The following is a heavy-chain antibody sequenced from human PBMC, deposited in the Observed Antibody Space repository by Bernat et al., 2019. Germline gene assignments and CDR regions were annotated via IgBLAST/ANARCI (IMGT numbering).Heavy chain of an antibody. J-gene: IGHJ4*02. CDR1: GGTFSSYA. V-gene: IGHV1-69*06. CDR3: ATDLSPRRRNTRERVATITFFDY. D-gene: IGHD5-12*01. CDR2: IIPIFGTA. Sequence: QVQLVQSGAEVKKPGSSVKVSCKASGGTFSSYAISWVRQAPGQGLEWMGGIIPIFGTANYAQKFQGRVTITADKSTNTAYMELSSLRSEDTAVYYCATDLSPRRRNTRERVATITFFDYWGQGTLVTVSS.